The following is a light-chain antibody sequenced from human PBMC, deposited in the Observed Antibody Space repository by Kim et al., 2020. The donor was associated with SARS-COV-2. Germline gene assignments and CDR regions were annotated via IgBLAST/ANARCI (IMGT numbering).Light chain of an antibody. CDR3: LQDYSYPLT. CDR1: HGISDD. V-gene: IGKV1-6*01. Sequence: ASVGDRVTITCRASHGISDDLGWYQQKPGKAPKLLIYAASTLQSGVPSRFSGSGSGTDFTLTISSLQPGDFATYYCLQDYSYPLTFGGGTKVDIK. CDR2: AAS. J-gene: IGKJ4*01.